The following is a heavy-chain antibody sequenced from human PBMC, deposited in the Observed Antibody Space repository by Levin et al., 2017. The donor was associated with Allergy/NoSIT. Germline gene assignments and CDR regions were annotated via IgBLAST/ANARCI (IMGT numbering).Heavy chain of an antibody. D-gene: IGHD2-15*01. CDR1: GFTFSSYA. J-gene: IGHJ5*02. Sequence: LSLTCAASGFTFSSYAMSWVRQAPGKGLEWVSGISGGGDSTYYADSVKGRFTVSRDNSKNTLYLQMNSLRAEDTAVYYCAKGPHIAVVLTVPSWGQGTLVTVSS. V-gene: IGHV3-23*01. CDR2: ISGGGDST. CDR3: AKGPHIAVVLTVPS.